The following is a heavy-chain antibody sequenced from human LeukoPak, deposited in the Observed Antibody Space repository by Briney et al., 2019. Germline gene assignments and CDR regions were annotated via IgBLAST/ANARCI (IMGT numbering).Heavy chain of an antibody. CDR2: ISVDGDST. J-gene: IGHJ4*02. Sequence: GGSLRLSCAASGFNFDDYAMHWVRQAPGKGLEWVSLISVDGDSTNYADSVKGRITISRDNAKNSLYLQMNSLRAEDTAVYYCARLADYGSGSYYLDYWGQGTLVTVSS. CDR1: GFNFDDYA. CDR3: ARLADYGSGSYYLDY. V-gene: IGHV3-43*02. D-gene: IGHD3-10*01.